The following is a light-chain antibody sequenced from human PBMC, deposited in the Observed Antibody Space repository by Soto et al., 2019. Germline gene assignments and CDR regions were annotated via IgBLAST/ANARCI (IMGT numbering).Light chain of an antibody. Sequence: DIQMTQSPSALSASVGDRVTITCRASQSISGWLAWYQQKPGKAPNFLIYGASSLESGVPSRFSGSGSGTEFTLTISSLQPDDFANYYCQQYHSYPYTFGQGTKLETK. CDR1: QSISGW. CDR3: QQYHSYPYT. J-gene: IGKJ2*01. V-gene: IGKV1-5*01. CDR2: GAS.